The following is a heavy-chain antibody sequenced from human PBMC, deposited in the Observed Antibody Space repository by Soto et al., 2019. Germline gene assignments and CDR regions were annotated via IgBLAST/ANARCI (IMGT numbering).Heavy chain of an antibody. D-gene: IGHD5-18*01. CDR2: IYPGDSDT. CDR1: GYSFTSYW. J-gene: IGHJ4*02. CDR3: ARLSLRGYSYGYGYY. V-gene: IGHV5-51*01. Sequence: GESLKISCKGSGYSFTSYWIGWVRQMPGKGLEWMGIIYPGDSDTRYSPSFQGQVTISADKSISTAYLQWSSLKASDTAMYYCARLSLRGYSYGYGYYWGQGTLVTVAS.